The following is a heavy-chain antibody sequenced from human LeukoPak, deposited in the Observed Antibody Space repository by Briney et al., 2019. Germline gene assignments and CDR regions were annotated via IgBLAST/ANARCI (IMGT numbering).Heavy chain of an antibody. CDR1: GGSISSGSYY. CDR2: IYTSGST. CDR3: ARQSYDSGRLYYTY. D-gene: IGHD3-10*01. Sequence: SQTLSLTCTVSGGSISSGSYYWSWIRQPAGKGLEWIGRIYTSGSTNYNPSLKSRVTISVDASKNQFSLKLSSVTAADTAVYYCARQSYDSGRLYYTYWGQGTLVTVSS. V-gene: IGHV4-61*02. J-gene: IGHJ4*02.